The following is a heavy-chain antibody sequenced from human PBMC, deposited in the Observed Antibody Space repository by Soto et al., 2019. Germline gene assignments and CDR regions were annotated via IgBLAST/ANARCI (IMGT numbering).Heavy chain of an antibody. V-gene: IGHV2-70*01. D-gene: IGHD1-7*01. CDR3: TRSTNWNYEYYFGY. Sequence: SGPTLVNPEQTLILTCAFSGFSLSRKGMSVSWIRQPPGKALEFLALIDWEEEKFYSPSLRTRLTVSKDTSKSQVVLTLTNVDPVDTATYYCTRSTNWNYEYYFGYWGQGTLVTVSS. J-gene: IGHJ4*02. CDR1: GFSLSRKGMS. CDR2: IDWEEEK.